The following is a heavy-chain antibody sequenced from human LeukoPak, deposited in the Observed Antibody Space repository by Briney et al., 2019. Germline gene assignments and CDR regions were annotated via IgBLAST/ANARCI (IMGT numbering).Heavy chain of an antibody. CDR2: IYTSGST. CDR3: AREGCSGGSCYWFDP. CDR1: GGSISSYY. Sequence: PSETLSLTCTVSGGSISSYYWSWIRQPAGKGLEWIGRIYTSGSTNYNPSLKSRVTMSVDTSKNQFSLKLSSVTAADTAVYYCAREGCSGGSCYWFDPWGQGTLVTVSS. V-gene: IGHV4-4*07. D-gene: IGHD2-15*01. J-gene: IGHJ5*02.